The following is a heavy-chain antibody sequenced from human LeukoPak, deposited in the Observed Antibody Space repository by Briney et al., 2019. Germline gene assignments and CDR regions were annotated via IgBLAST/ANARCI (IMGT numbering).Heavy chain of an antibody. J-gene: IGHJ4*02. CDR3: ARDPGAATVTTQFPDY. V-gene: IGHV3-7*01. D-gene: IGHD4-17*01. CDR1: AFIFSGHW. CDR2: IKEDGSER. Sequence: GGSLRLSCEGSAFIFSGHWMNWVRQTPGKGLEWVASIKEDGSERQYVDSVKGRFSISRDNTKGSLYLQMNSLRDEDTAVYYCARDPGAATVTTQFPDYWGQGTLVTVSS.